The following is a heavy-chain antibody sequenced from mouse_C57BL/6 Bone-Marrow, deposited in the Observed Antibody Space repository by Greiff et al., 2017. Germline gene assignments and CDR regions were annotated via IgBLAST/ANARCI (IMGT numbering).Heavy chain of an antibody. J-gene: IGHJ3*01. V-gene: IGHV14-4*01. CDR1: GFTFTDYY. CDR3: TRIAY. CDR2: IDPESGDT. Sequence: VQLQQSGAELVRPGASVKLSCTASGFTFTDYYMHWVKQRPEQGLEWIGWIDPESGDTEYASKFQGKATITVDTSSNTAYLQLSSLTSEDTAVYYCTRIAYGGQGTRVTVSA.